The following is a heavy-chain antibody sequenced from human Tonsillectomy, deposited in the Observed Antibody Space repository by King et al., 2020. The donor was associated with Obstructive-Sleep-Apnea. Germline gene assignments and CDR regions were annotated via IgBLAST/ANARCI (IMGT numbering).Heavy chain of an antibody. D-gene: IGHD3-22*01. Sequence: QLVQSGAEVKKPGASVKVSCKASGYTFTNYYMHWVRQAPGQGLEWMGIINPSGGSTSYAQKFQGRVTMTRDTSTSTVYMELSSLRSEDTAVYYCARDMSVTMMVDYWGQGTLVTVSS. CDR2: INPSGGST. CDR1: GYTFTNYY. CDR3: ARDMSVTMMVDY. J-gene: IGHJ4*02. V-gene: IGHV1-46*01.